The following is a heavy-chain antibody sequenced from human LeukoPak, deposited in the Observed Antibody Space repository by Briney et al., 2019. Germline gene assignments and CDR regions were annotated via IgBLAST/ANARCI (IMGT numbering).Heavy chain of an antibody. V-gene: IGHV4-59*08. D-gene: IGHD6-13*01. J-gene: IGHJ4*02. CDR1: GGSISSYY. Sequence: SETLSLTCTVSGGSISSYYWSWIRQPPGKGLEWIGYIYYSGSTNYNPSLKSRVTISVDTSKNQFSLKLSSVTAAGTAVYYCARHSGIAAASLIYFDYWGQGTLVTVSS. CDR2: IYYSGST. CDR3: ARHSGIAAASLIYFDY.